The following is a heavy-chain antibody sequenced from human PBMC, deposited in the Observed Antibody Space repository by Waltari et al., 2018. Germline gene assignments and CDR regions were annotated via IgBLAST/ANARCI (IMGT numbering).Heavy chain of an antibody. CDR2: IYTSGST. Sequence: QVQLQESGPGLVKPSQTLSLTCTVSGGSISSGSYYWSWIRQPAGKGLEWIGRIYTSGSTNYHPSLKSRVTIAVDKSKNQFALKLSSVTAADTAVYYCAREGARAAAGTIGYWGQGTLVTVSS. CDR1: GGSISSGSYY. D-gene: IGHD6-13*01. V-gene: IGHV4-61*02. J-gene: IGHJ4*02. CDR3: AREGARAAAGTIGY.